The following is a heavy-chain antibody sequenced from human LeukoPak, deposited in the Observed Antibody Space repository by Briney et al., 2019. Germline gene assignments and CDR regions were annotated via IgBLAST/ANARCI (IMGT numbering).Heavy chain of an antibody. CDR2: IGSSSSYI. V-gene: IGHV3-21*01. J-gene: IGHJ6*02. Sequence: GGSLRLSCAASGFTFSSYSMTWVRQAPGKGLEWVSSIGSSSSYIYYADSVKGRFTISRDNAKNSLYLQMNSLRAEDTAVYYCARDLSTHGDYVGSGYYDYYGTDVWGQGTTVTVSS. CDR3: ARDLSTHGDYVGSGYYDYYGTDV. D-gene: IGHD4-17*01. CDR1: GFTFSSYS.